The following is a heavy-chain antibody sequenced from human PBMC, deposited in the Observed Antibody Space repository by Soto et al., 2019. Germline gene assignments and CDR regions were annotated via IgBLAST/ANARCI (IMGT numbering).Heavy chain of an antibody. J-gene: IGHJ4*02. CDR3: AREGNLGRWLQPLDF. Sequence: PSETLSLTCTVSGGSISNYYWSWIRQPPGKGLEWIGYIHYNGNTKYNPSLKSRVTMSVDTSKNQFSLKLISVTAADTAKYFCAREGNLGRWLQPLDFWGQGTLVTVSS. V-gene: IGHV4-59*01. CDR2: IHYNGNT. D-gene: IGHD5-12*01. CDR1: GGSISNYY.